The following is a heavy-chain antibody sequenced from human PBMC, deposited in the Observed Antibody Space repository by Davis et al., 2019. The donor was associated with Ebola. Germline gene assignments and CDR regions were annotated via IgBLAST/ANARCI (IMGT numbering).Heavy chain of an antibody. V-gene: IGHV4-59*01. Sequence: PSETLSLTCTVSGGSISSYYWSWIRQPPGKGLEWIGYIYYSGSTNYNPSLKSRVTISVDTSKNQFSLKLSPVTAADTAVYYCARGKGGYSYAMNFDYWGQGTLVTVSS. D-gene: IGHD5-18*01. CDR3: ARGKGGYSYAMNFDY. CDR2: IYYSGST. CDR1: GGSISSYY. J-gene: IGHJ4*02.